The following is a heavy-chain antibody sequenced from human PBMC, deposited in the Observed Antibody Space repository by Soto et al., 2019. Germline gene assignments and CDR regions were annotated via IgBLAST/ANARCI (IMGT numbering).Heavy chain of an antibody. CDR2: ITSSSGHI. V-gene: IGHV3-21*01. CDR3: VRERGLSSFYGMDV. J-gene: IGHJ6*02. D-gene: IGHD3-10*01. Sequence: GGSLRLSCEASGFTLTTYTMNWVRQASGKGLEWVSSITSSSGHIYYADSVKGRFTISRDNARNSLYLQMNSLRAKDTAVYYCVRERGLSSFYGMDVWGQGTTVTVSS. CDR1: GFTLTTYT.